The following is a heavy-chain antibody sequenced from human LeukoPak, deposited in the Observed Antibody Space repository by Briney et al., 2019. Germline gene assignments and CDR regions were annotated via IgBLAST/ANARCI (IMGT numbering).Heavy chain of an antibody. V-gene: IGHV3-7*01. D-gene: IGHD2-15*01. Sequence: GGSLRLSCAASGFTLSSYWMSWVRQAPGKGLEWVANIKQDGSEKYYVDSVKGRFTISRDNAKNSLYLQMNSLRAEDTAVYYCARPGYCSGDTCYVPFDYWGQGTLVTVSS. CDR2: IKQDGSEK. J-gene: IGHJ4*02. CDR1: GFTLSSYW. CDR3: ARPGYCSGDTCYVPFDY.